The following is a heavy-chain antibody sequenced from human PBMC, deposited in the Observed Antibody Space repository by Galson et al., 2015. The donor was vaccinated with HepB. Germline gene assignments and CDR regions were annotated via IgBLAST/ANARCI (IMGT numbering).Heavy chain of an antibody. Sequence: SLRLSCAASGFTFSSYVMTWVRQGPGKGLEWVSGISASGDVTYYAESVKGRITISRDNSKNTLFLQMNSLRVDDTAVYYCAKGHGSGWYFDLWGLGTLVTVSS. CDR3: AKGHGSGWYFDL. D-gene: IGHD6-25*01. CDR1: GFTFSSYV. J-gene: IGHJ4*02. CDR2: ISASGDVT. V-gene: IGHV3-23*01.